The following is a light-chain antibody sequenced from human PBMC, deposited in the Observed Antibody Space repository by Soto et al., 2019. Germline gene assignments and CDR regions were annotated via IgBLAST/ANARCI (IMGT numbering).Light chain of an antibody. CDR2: KVS. CDR1: QSLVFSNGNTY. Sequence: DVVMTQSPLSLPVTLGQPAPISCRSSQSLVFSNGNTYLNWFQQRPGQSPRRLIYKVSNWVSGVPDRFSGSGSGSDFTLKISRVEREDVGLYYCNQSTHPWTFGQGTKVEIK. CDR3: NQSTHPWT. V-gene: IGKV2D-30*01. J-gene: IGKJ1*01.